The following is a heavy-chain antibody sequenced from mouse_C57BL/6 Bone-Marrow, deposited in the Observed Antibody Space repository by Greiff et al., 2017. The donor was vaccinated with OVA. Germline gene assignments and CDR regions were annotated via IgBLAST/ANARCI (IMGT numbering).Heavy chain of an antibody. CDR1: GFSFNTYA. D-gene: IGHD2-1*01. CDR2: IRSKSNNYAT. Sequence: EVKLVESGGGLVQPKGSLKLSCAASGFSFNTYAMNWVRQAPGKGLEWVARIRSKSNNYATYYADSVKDRFTISRDDSESMLYLQMNNLKTEDTAMYYCVRQDYGNFDYWGQGTTLTVSS. J-gene: IGHJ2*01. CDR3: VRQDYGNFDY. V-gene: IGHV10-1*01.